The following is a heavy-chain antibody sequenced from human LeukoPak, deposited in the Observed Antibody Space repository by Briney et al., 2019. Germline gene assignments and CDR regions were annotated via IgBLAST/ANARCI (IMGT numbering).Heavy chain of an antibody. Sequence: PSETLSLTCTVSGGSVSSYYWSWIRQPPGKGLEWIGYIYYSGSTNYNPSLKSRVTISVDTSKNQFSLKLTSATAADTAVYYCARDRDGNNWFDPWGQGTLVTVSS. CDR2: IYYSGST. V-gene: IGHV4-59*02. J-gene: IGHJ5*02. D-gene: IGHD5-24*01. CDR3: ARDRDGNNWFDP. CDR1: GGSVSSYY.